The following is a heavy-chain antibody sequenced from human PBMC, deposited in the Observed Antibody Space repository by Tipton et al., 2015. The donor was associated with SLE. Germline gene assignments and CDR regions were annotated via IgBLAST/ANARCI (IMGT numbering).Heavy chain of an antibody. D-gene: IGHD3-3*01. CDR3: ARVGDFWSGYYYYYMDV. J-gene: IGHJ6*03. CDR2: ISAYNGNT. CDR1: GYTFTSYG. Sequence: QLVQSGAKVKKPGASVKVSCKASGYTFTSYGIIWVRQAPGQGLEWMGWISAYNGNTNYAQKLQGRVTMTTDTSTSTAYMELRSLRSDDTAVYYCARVGDFWSGYYYYYMDVWGKGTTVTVSS. V-gene: IGHV1-18*01.